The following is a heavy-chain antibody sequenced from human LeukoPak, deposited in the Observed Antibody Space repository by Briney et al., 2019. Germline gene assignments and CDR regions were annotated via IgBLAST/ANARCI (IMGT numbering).Heavy chain of an antibody. J-gene: IGHJ6*03. CDR2: INPSGGAT. Sequence: ASVKVSCKASGYTFTKYYIHWVRQAPGQGLEWMGMINPSGGATTYAQRFQGRVTMTRDMSTTTVYMDLRSLRSEDTAVYFCAREQGGGLSGNVGALFAMYYTYYYMDVWGRGTTVTVSS. CDR1: GYTFTKYY. CDR3: AREQGGGLSGNVGALFAMYYTYYYMDV. V-gene: IGHV1-46*01. D-gene: IGHD3-16*01.